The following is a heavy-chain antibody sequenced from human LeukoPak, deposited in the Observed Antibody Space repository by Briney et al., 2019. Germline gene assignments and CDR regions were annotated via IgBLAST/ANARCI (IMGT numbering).Heavy chain of an antibody. J-gene: IGHJ4*02. Sequence: GGSLRLSCAASGFTVSSNYMNWVRQAPGKGLEWVSLIYSGGSTYYADSVKGRFTISRDNSKNTLYLQMNSLRAEDTAVYYCAKEQQLQPFDYWGQGTLVTVSS. CDR3: AKEQQLQPFDY. CDR2: IYSGGST. D-gene: IGHD1-1*01. V-gene: IGHV3-53*05. CDR1: GFTVSSNY.